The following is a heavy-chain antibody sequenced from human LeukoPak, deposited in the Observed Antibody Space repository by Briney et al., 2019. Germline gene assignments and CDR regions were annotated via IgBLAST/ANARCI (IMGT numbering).Heavy chain of an antibody. CDR3: ARLPGILYYYYYMDV. J-gene: IGHJ6*03. V-gene: IGHV4-39*01. CDR2: IYYSGST. Sequence: PSETLSLTCTVSGGSISSSSYYWGWIRQPPGKGLEWIGSIYYSGSTYYNPSLKSRVTISVDTSKNQFSLKLSSVTAADTAVYYCARLPGILYYYYYMDVWGKGTTVTVSS. D-gene: IGHD6-13*01. CDR1: GGSISSSSYY.